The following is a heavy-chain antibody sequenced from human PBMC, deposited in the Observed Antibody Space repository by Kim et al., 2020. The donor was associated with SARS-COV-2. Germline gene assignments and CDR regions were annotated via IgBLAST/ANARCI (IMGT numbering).Heavy chain of an antibody. D-gene: IGHD6-6*01. V-gene: IGHV3-30-3*01. Sequence: GGSLRLSCAASGFTFSSYAMHWVRQAPGKGLEWVAVISYDGSNKYYADSVKGRFTISRDNSKNALYLQMNSLRAEDTAVYYCARGAGGDSSSMDYWGQGTLVTVSS. CDR3: ARGAGGDSSSMDY. J-gene: IGHJ4*02. CDR2: ISYDGSNK. CDR1: GFTFSSYA.